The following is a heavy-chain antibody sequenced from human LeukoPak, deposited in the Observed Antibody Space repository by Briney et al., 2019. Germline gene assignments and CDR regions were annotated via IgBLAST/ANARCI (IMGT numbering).Heavy chain of an antibody. CDR2: IYTSGST. V-gene: IGHV4-4*07. CDR3: ARVRRGSGWYVKATSFDY. CDR1: GGSISSYY. J-gene: IGHJ4*02. Sequence: SETLSLTCTVSGGSISSYYWSWIRQPAGKGLEWIGRIYTSGSTNYNPSLKSRVTMSVDTSKNQFSLKLSSVTAADTAVYYCARVRRGSGWYVKATSFDYWGQGTLVTVSS. D-gene: IGHD6-19*01.